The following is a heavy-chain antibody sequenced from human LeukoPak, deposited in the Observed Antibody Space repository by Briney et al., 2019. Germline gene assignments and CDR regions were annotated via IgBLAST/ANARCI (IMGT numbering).Heavy chain of an antibody. D-gene: IGHD2-2*02. CDR2: ISSSSSYI. CDR1: GFTFSSYS. J-gene: IGHJ4*02. CDR3: ASPSRDSNTPVGY. V-gene: IGHV3-21*01. Sequence: GGSLRLSCAASGFTFSSYSMNWVRQAPGKGLEWVSSISSSSSYIYYADSVKGRFTISRDNAKNSLYLQMNSLRAEDTAVYRCASPSRDSNTPVGYWGQGTLVTVSS.